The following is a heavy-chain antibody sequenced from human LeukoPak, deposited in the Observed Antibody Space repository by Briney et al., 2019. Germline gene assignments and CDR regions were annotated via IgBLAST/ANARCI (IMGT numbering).Heavy chain of an antibody. CDR2: ISGSGGST. CDR3: AKGGYYDSKHYFDY. V-gene: IGHV3-23*01. D-gene: IGHD3-22*01. J-gene: IGHJ4*02. CDR1: GFTFSSYA. Sequence: GGSLRLSCAASGFTFSSYAMSWVRQAPGKGLEWVSAISGSGGSTYYEDSVKGRFTISRDNSKNTLYLQMNSLRAVDTAVYYCAKGGYYDSKHYFDYWGQGTLVTVSS.